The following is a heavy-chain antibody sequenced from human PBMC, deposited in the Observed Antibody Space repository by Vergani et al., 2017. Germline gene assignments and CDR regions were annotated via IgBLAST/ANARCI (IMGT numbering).Heavy chain of an antibody. V-gene: IGHV3-23*01. CDR1: GFTFSACP. CDR2: ISARYPST. J-gene: IGHJ2*01. Sequence: EVQLLQSGGGVIQPGGSVRLFCAASGFTFSACPMTWVRQAPGKGLEWVSAISARYPSTYYADSVKARFTISRDNTKNSLSLQMSGLRVEDTAVYYCVRLPRGPWNFDLWGRGTLITVSS. CDR3: VRLPRGPWNFDL.